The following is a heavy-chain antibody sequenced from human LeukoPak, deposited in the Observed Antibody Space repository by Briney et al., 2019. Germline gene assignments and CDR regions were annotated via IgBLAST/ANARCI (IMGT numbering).Heavy chain of an antibody. V-gene: IGHV4-31*03. D-gene: IGHD3-10*01. CDR1: GGSISSGGYY. CDR2: IYYSGST. J-gene: IGHJ4*02. Sequence: SVTLSLTCTVSGGSISSGGYYWSWIRQHPGKGLEWIGYIYYSGSTYYNPSLKSRVTISVDTSKNQFSLKLSSVTAADTAVYYCAREGEYYGSGSFHFDYWGQGTLVTVSS. CDR3: AREGEYYGSGSFHFDY.